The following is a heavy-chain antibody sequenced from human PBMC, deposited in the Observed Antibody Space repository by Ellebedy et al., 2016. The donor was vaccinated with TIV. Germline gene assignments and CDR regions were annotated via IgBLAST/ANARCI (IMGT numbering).Heavy chain of an antibody. D-gene: IGHD3-10*01. CDR3: ARVVPFGEFKGWFDP. Sequence: PGGSLRLSCKGSGYSFTNHWIGRVRQMPGKGLEWMGIIYPGDSNTFYSPSFQGQVTVSADKSVSTAYLQWSSLKASDTAMYYCARVVPFGEFKGWFDPWGQGTLVTVSS. V-gene: IGHV5-51*01. CDR2: IYPGDSNT. J-gene: IGHJ5*02. CDR1: GYSFTNHW.